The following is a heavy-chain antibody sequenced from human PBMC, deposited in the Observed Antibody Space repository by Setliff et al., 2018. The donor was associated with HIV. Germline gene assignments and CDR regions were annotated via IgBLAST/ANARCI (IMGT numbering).Heavy chain of an antibody. CDR2: LYPADSNI. Sequence: PGESLTISCKGSGYSFSSYWIGWVRQMPGKGLEFMGLLYPADSNIRYSLSFQGQVTISVDKSTNTAFLQWTSLRASDTAMYYCTRLWHENWGGVDYWGQGTLVTVSS. D-gene: IGHD3-16*01. CDR3: TRLWHENWGGVDY. CDR1: GYSFSSYW. V-gene: IGHV5-51*01. J-gene: IGHJ4*02.